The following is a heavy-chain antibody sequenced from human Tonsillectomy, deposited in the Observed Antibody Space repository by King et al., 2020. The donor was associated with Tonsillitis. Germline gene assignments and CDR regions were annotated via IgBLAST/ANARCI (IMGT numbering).Heavy chain of an antibody. CDR2: IYSGGST. J-gene: IGHJ4*02. Sequence: VQLVESGGGLIQPGGSLRLSCAASGFTVSNNYMSWVRQAPGKGLEWVSVIYSGGSTYHADSVKVRFTISRDNSKNTLYLQMNSLRAEDTAVYYCARDLAVAGFFDYWGQGTLVTVSS. CDR3: ARDLAVAGFFDY. CDR1: GFTVSNNY. D-gene: IGHD6-19*01. V-gene: IGHV3-53*01.